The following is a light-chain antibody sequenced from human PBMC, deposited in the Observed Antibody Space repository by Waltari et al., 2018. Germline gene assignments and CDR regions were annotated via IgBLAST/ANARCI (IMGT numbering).Light chain of an antibody. CDR2: DVT. V-gene: IGLV2-14*01. CDR1: ILDVGGFDS. CDR3: ASYTSSKTWV. J-gene: IGLJ3*02. Sequence: QSALTQPASVSGSPRQSIPIPCTAPILDVGGFDSVSWYQQHPGKAPKPMIFDVTKRPPGVSDRFSGSKSGNTASLTMSGLHTEDEADYYCASYTSSKTWVFGGGTKLTVL.